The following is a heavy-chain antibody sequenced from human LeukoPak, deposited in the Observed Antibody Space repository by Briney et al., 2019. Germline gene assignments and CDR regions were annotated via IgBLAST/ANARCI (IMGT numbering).Heavy chain of an antibody. J-gene: IGHJ3*02. CDR1: GYTFTAYY. CDR3: ASISRAFDI. Sequence: ASVKPCCTPSGYTFTAYYIHWMLQAPGQGREGMGWINPNSGGTTYAQKFQGRVTITRDTSISTAYMELSRLRSDDTAVYYCASISRAFDIWGQGTMVTVSS. CDR2: INPNSGGT. V-gene: IGHV1-2*02. D-gene: IGHD2-2*01.